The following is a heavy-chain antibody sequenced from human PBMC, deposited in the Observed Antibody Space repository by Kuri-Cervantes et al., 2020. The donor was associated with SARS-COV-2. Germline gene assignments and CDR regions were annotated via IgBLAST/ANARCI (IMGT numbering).Heavy chain of an antibody. CDR1: GYTFTDYY. J-gene: IGHJ4*02. Sequence: ASVKVSCKASGYTFTDYYMHWVRQAPGQGLEWMGMINPSGGSASYAQKFQGRVTTTRDTSTSTVYMELSSLRSEDTAVYYCARDLGYSSGWYGFPSNWGQGTLVTVSS. CDR2: INPSGGSA. V-gene: IGHV1-46*01. D-gene: IGHD6-19*01. CDR3: ARDLGYSSGWYGFPSN.